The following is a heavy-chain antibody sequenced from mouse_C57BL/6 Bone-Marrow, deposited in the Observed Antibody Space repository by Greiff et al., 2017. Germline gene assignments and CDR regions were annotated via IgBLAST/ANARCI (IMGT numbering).Heavy chain of an antibody. Sequence: EVNLVESGGDLVKPGGSLKLPCAASGFTFSSYGMSWVRQTPAKRLEWVATISSGGRYTYYPDSVQGRFTISRDNAKNTLYLHMSSLKSEETAMYYCARHPFITTVVGTGGFDYWGQGTTLTVSS. J-gene: IGHJ2*01. CDR1: GFTFSSYG. D-gene: IGHD1-1*01. V-gene: IGHV5-6*01. CDR2: ISSGGRYT. CDR3: ARHPFITTVVGTGGFDY.